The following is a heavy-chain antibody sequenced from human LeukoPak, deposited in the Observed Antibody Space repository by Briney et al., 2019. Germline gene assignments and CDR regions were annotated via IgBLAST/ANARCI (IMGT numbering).Heavy chain of an antibody. CDR2: IYYSGST. V-gene: IGHV4-30-4*01. Sequence: SQTLSLTCTVSGGSISSGDYYWSWIRQPPGKGLERIGYIYYSGSTYYNPSLKSRVTISVDASKNQFSLKLSSVTAADTAVYYCARGRFGVKGAFDIWGQGTMVTVSS. CDR3: ARGRFGVKGAFDI. CDR1: GGSISSGDYY. D-gene: IGHD3-10*01. J-gene: IGHJ3*02.